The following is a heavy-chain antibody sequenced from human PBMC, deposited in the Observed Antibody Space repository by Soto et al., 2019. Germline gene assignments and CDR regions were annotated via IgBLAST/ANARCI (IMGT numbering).Heavy chain of an antibody. D-gene: IGHD1-1*01. CDR1: GYTFTSYG. CDR3: AREQLETSSPGPYYYYYMDV. Sequence: QVQLVQSGAEVKKPGASVKVSCKASGYTFTSYGISWVRQAPGQGLEWMGWISAYNGNTNYAQKLQGRVTMTTDTSTSTAYMEMRSLRSDDTAVYYCAREQLETSSPGPYYYYYMDVWGKGTTVTVSS. V-gene: IGHV1-18*01. CDR2: ISAYNGNT. J-gene: IGHJ6*03.